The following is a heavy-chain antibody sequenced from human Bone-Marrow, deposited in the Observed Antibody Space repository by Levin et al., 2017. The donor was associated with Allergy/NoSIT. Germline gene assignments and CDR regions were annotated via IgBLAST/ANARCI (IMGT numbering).Heavy chain of an antibody. CDR3: ARRGVVVDGYLYYYGMDV. J-gene: IGHJ6*02. CDR1: GYTFTDYS. V-gene: IGHV1-46*01. CDR2: ISPSSGSI. Sequence: GGSLRLSCKASGYTFTDYSMHWVRQAPGQGLEWMGIISPSSGSITYAQKFLGRVTMTRDTSTSTVYMDLSSLRSEDTAVYFCARRGVVVDGYLYYYGMDVWGQGTTVTVSS. D-gene: IGHD2-21*01.